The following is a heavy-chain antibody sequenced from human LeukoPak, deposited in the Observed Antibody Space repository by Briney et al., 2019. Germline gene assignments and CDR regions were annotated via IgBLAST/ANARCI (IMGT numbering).Heavy chain of an antibody. Sequence: GSLRLSCAASGFIFNNYGLIWVRQAPGKGLEWVSAISNDGGGTNYADFVKGRFTISRDNSKNTLFLQMNSLRADDTALYYCAKGSSGYFVDLWGQGTLVTVSS. CDR3: AKGSSGYFVDL. J-gene: IGHJ5*02. V-gene: IGHV3-23*01. CDR2: ISNDGGGT. D-gene: IGHD3-22*01. CDR1: GFIFNNYG.